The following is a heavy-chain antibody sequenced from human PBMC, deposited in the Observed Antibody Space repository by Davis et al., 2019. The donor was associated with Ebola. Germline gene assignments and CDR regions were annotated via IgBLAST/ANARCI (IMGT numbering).Heavy chain of an antibody. D-gene: IGHD3-9*01. V-gene: IGHV3-23*01. CDR2: ITSGYST. CDR3: TKDFDYEGGH. Sequence: GESLKISCVGSGFTFSINALSWVRQAPGKGLEWVSAITSGYSTYYADSVKGRFTISRDNAKNTLSLQMDSLRAEDTAVYYCTKDFDYEGGHWGQGSLVSVSS. CDR1: GFTFSINA. J-gene: IGHJ4*02.